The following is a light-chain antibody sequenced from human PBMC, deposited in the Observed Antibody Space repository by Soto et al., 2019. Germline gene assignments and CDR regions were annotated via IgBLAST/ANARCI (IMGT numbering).Light chain of an antibody. Sequence: EVVLTHSPGTLSLSPGERVTLSCGTSQSVSGKYLAWYQQKPGQAPRLLIFGASSRATGIPDRFSGRGSGTDFTLTISRLEPEDFAVYYCQQYGSSGTFGQGTKVDIK. CDR3: QQYGSSGT. J-gene: IGKJ1*01. V-gene: IGKV3-20*01. CDR2: GAS. CDR1: QSVSGKY.